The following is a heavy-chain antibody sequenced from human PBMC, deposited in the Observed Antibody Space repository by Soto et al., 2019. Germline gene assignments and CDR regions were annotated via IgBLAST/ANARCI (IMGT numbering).Heavy chain of an antibody. J-gene: IGHJ5*02. V-gene: IGHV4-59*01. CDR1: GRSTRNYF. D-gene: IGHD3-9*01. Sequence: QVQLQESGPGLVKPSETLYLTCTVSGRSTRNYFCSWIRQPPGKGLEWIGCIYYSGTTNYNSSLKSRVTISLDTSKNQFSLRLRSVTAADTAVYYCARYVNPYDTAVWFDPWGQGTLVTVSS. CDR3: ARYVNPYDTAVWFDP. CDR2: IYYSGTT.